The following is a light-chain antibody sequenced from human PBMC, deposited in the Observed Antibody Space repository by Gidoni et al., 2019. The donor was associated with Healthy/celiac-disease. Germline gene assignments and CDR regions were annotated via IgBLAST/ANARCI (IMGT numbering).Light chain of an antibody. CDR2: WAS. J-gene: IGKJ4*01. V-gene: IGKV4-1*01. Sequence: DIVITQSPASLAVSLGERATINCKSSQSVLYSSNNKNYLAWYQQKPGQPPKLLIYWASTRESGVPDRFSGSGSGTDFTLNIGSLQAEDVAVYYCQQYYSTPFTFGGGTKVEIK. CDR1: QSVLYSSNNKNY. CDR3: QQYYSTPFT.